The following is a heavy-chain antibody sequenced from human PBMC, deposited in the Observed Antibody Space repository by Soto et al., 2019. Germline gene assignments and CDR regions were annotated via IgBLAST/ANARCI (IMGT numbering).Heavy chain of an antibody. Sequence: AGSLRLCCAVSLHTSSSDAVSWVRPAPGKGLEWVSAISESGDRTFYADSVKGRFTISRDTSKSTLYLQMNSLRAEDTAVYYCAKEGLWFGELASWGQGNLVTFSS. CDR3: AKEGLWFGELAS. D-gene: IGHD3-10*01. CDR2: ISESGDRT. V-gene: IGHV3-23*01. CDR1: LHTSSSDA. J-gene: IGHJ5*02.